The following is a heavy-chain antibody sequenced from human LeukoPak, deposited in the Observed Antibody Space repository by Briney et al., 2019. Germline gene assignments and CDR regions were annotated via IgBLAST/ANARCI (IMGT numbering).Heavy chain of an antibody. D-gene: IGHD3-22*01. V-gene: IGHV3-21*01. CDR1: GFTFSSYS. Sequence: GGSLRLSCAASGFTFSSYSMNWVRQAPGKGLEWVSSISSNNNHIYYADSVRGRFTISGDNAKNSLYLQMNSLRAEDTAVYYCARGQGDSSGYCLDYWGQGTLVTVSS. CDR3: ARGQGDSSGYCLDY. CDR2: ISSNNNHI. J-gene: IGHJ4*02.